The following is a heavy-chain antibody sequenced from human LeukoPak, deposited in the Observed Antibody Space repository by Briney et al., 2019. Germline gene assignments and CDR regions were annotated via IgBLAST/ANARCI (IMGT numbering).Heavy chain of an antibody. J-gene: IGHJ4*02. CDR1: GGSFSGYY. CDR3: ARRMVRGVCGH. V-gene: IGHV4-34*01. D-gene: IGHD3-10*01. CDR2: INHSGST. Sequence: SETLSLTCAVYGGSFSGYYWSWIRQPPGKGLEWIGEINHSGSTNYNPSLKSRVTISVDTSKNQFSLKLSSVTAADTAVYYCARRMVRGVCGHWGQGTLVTVSS.